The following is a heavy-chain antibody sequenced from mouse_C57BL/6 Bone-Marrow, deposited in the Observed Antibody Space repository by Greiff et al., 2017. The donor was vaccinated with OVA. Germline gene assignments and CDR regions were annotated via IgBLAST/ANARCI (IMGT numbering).Heavy chain of an antibody. CDR1: GFTFSDYG. V-gene: IGHV5-17*01. CDR3: ARPPIYYDYGGFAY. D-gene: IGHD2-4*01. J-gene: IGHJ3*01. Sequence: DVKLVESGGGLVKPGGSLKLSCAASGFTFSDYGMHWVRQAPEKGLEWVAYISSGSSTIYYADTVKGRFTISRDNAKNTLVLQMTSLRSEDTAMYYCARPPIYYDYGGFAYWGQGTLVTVSA. CDR2: ISSGSSTI.